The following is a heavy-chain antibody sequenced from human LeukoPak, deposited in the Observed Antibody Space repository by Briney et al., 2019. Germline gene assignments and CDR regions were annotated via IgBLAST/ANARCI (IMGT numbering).Heavy chain of an antibody. Sequence: PSETLSLTCTVSGGSISSGSYYWSWIRQPAGKGLEWIGRIYTSGSTNYNPSLKSRVTISVDTSKNQFSLKLSSVTAADTAVYYCARAAPYSFDAFDIWGQGTMVTVSS. CDR2: IYTSGST. CDR3: ARAAPYSFDAFDI. CDR1: GGSISSGSYY. J-gene: IGHJ3*02. V-gene: IGHV4-61*02. D-gene: IGHD4-11*01.